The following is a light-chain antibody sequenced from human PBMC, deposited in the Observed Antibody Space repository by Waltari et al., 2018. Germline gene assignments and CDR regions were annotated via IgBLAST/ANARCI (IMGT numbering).Light chain of an antibody. V-gene: IGLV2-14*01. J-gene: IGLJ3*02. CDR1: SSDIGAYTY. Sequence: QSALTQPASVSGSPGQSITISCTGTSSDIGAYTYVSWYQHHPGKAPKLMISEVNNRPSGVSSRFSGSKSGNTASLTIPGLQAEDEADYYCSSYAGRTAVLFGGGTKLTVL. CDR2: EVN. CDR3: SSYAGRTAVL.